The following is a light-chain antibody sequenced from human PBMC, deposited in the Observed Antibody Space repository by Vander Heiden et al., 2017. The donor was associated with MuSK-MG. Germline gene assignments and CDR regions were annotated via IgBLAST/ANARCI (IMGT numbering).Light chain of an antibody. Sequence: DIVMTQSPLSLLVTPGAPSPISCRSSQSFLHSNGYNYLDRYLQEPGQSPQLLIYLGSDRASGVPDGFRGSGSGTDFTLKISRMKGEHLEVYYSRQALQTPYTFGQGTRLEIK. J-gene: IGKJ2*01. CDR2: LGS. V-gene: IGKV2-28*01. CDR3: RQALQTPYT. CDR1: QSFLHSNGYNY.